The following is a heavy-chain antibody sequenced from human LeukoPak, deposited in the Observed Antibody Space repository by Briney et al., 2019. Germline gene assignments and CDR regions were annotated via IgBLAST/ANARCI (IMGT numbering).Heavy chain of an antibody. CDR1: GFTFSDYG. D-gene: IGHD3-10*01. CDR2: IRFDGTKE. CDR3: AKDRGDYFDG. J-gene: IGHJ4*02. Sequence: PGGSLRLSCVASGFTFSDYGIHWVRQAPGKGLAWVAFIRFDGTKEDYIDSVKGRFTISRDNSKNTMYLQMNSLRAEDTAVYYCAKDRGDYFDGWGQGTLVAASS. V-gene: IGHV3-30*02.